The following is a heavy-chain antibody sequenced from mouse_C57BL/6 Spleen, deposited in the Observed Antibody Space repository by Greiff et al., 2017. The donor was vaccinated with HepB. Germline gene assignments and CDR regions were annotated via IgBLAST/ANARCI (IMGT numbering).Heavy chain of an antibody. Sequence: EVKLLESGPGLVKPSQSLSLTCSVTGYSITSGYYWNWIRQFPGNKLEWMGYISYDGSNNYNPSLKNRISITRDTSKNQFFLKLNSVTTEDTATYYCAIIYYYGSGAMDYWGQGTSVTVSS. CDR2: ISYDGSN. J-gene: IGHJ4*01. CDR3: AIIYYYGSGAMDY. V-gene: IGHV3-6*01. D-gene: IGHD1-1*01. CDR1: GYSITSGYY.